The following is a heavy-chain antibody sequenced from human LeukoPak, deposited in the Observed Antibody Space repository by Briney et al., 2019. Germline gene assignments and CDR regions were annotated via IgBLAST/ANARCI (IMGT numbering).Heavy chain of an antibody. Sequence: ASVKVSCEASGYTFTGYYMHWVRQAPGQGLEWMGWINPNSGGTNYAQKFQGRVTMTRDTSISTAYMELSRLRSDDTAVYYCARDMVRGVIIALESFYFDYWGQGTLVTVSS. CDR2: INPNSGGT. CDR1: GYTFTGYY. CDR3: ARDMVRGVIIALESFYFDY. D-gene: IGHD3-10*01. J-gene: IGHJ4*02. V-gene: IGHV1-2*02.